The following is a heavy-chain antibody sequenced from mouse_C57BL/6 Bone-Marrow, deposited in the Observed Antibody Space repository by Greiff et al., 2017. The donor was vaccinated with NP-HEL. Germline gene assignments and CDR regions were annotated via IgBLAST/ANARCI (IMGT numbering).Heavy chain of an antibody. V-gene: IGHV2-5*01. CDR1: GFSLTSYG. D-gene: IGHD1-1*02. CDR2: IWRGGST. J-gene: IGHJ4*01. Sequence: VQLQESGPGLVQPSQSLSITCTVSGFSLTSYGVHWVRQSPGKGLEWLGVIWRGGSTDYTAAFMSRLSITKDNSKSQVFIKMNRLQADDTAIYYGAKRGGGYWGQGTSVTVSS. CDR3: AKRGGGY.